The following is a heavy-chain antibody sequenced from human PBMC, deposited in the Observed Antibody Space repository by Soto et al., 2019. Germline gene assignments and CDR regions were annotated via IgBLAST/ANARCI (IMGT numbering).Heavy chain of an antibody. Sequence: EVQLLESGGGLVQPGGSLRLSCAASGFTFNNYAMSWVRQAPGKGLEWVSAISASGGATYYADSVKGRFTISRDNSKNTLYLQMNGLRAEDTAVYNCTSRYYFDYWGQGTLVTVSS. V-gene: IGHV3-23*01. CDR1: GFTFNNYA. J-gene: IGHJ4*02. CDR3: TSRYYFDY. CDR2: ISASGGAT.